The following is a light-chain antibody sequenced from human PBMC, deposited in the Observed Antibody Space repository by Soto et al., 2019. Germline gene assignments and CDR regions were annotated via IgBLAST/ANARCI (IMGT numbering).Light chain of an antibody. J-gene: IGLJ1*01. Sequence: QSALTQPASVSGSPGQSITISCTGTSSDVGGYNYVSWYQQHPGKAPKLMIYEVSNRPSGVSNRFSGSKSGNTASLTISGLRAEDEADYYCSSYTSSSLYVFGTGTKVTV. V-gene: IGLV2-14*01. CDR2: EVS. CDR1: SSDVGGYNY. CDR3: SSYTSSSLYV.